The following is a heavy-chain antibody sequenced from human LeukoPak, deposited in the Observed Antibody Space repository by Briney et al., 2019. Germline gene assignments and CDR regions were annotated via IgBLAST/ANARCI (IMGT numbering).Heavy chain of an antibody. CDR2: IYYSGST. CDR1: GGSISSYY. Sequence: SQTLSLTCTVSGGSISSYYWSWIRKPPGKGLEWIGYIYYSGSTNYNPSLKSRVTISVDTSKNQFSLKLSSVTAADTAVYYCARGTQLWDYWGQGTLVTVSS. V-gene: IGHV4-59*01. J-gene: IGHJ4*02. D-gene: IGHD5-18*01. CDR3: ARGTQLWDY.